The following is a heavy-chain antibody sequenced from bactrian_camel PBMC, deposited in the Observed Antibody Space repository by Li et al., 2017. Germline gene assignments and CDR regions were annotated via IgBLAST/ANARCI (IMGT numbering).Heavy chain of an antibody. CDR2: ITDGIA. J-gene: IGHJ4*01. CDR3: ATGGLAGLRN. CDR1: RYTDSSCR. Sequence: HVQLVESGGGSVQAGGSLTLSCDASRYTDSSCRMGWYRQAPGKERELVSTITDGIATYADSVKGRFTISKDNANNTLYLQMDSLKSEDTAVYYRATGGLAGLRNWGQGTQVPVS. V-gene: IGHV3S53*01. D-gene: IGHD5*01.